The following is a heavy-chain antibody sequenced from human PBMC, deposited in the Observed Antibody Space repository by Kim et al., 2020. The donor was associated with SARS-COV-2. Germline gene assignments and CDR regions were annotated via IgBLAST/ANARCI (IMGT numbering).Heavy chain of an antibody. CDR1: GGSLSGYY. Sequence: SETLSLTCAVYGGSLSGYYSTWVRQPPGKGLEWIGEINHSGSTNYNPSLGSRVTMSVDTPKNQFSLRVSSLTAADTAVYFCARVLYPSESAYANYY. CDR2: INHSGST. V-gene: IGHV4-34*01. CDR3: ARVLYPSESAYANYY. J-gene: IGHJ6*01. D-gene: IGHD3-10*01.